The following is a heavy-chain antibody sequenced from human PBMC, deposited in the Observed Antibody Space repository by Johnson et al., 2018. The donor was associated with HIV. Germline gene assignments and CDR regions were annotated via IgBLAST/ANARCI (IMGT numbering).Heavy chain of an antibody. V-gene: IGHV3-30*18. J-gene: IGHJ3*02. D-gene: IGHD3-10*01. CDR1: GFTFGSYG. Sequence: QVQLVESGGGVVQPGRSLRLSCAASGFTFGSYGMHWVRQAPGKGLEWVAVMSYDGTNKYYADYVKGRFTISRDNSKNTLYLQMNSLRAEDTAVYYCAKDRVRDAFDIWGQGTMVTVSS. CDR2: MSYDGTNK. CDR3: AKDRVRDAFDI.